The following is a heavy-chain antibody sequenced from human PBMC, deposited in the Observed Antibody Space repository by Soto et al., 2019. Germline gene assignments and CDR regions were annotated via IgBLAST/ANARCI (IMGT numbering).Heavy chain of an antibody. V-gene: IGHV3-74*01. CDR2: INSDGSST. J-gene: IGHJ6*02. Sequence: GGSLRLSXAASGFTFSSYWMHWVRQAPGKGLVWVSRINSDGSSTSYADSVKGRFTISRDNAKNTLYLQMNSLRAEDTAVYYCARAGGDYYYGMDVWGQGTTVTVSS. CDR3: ARAGGDYYYGMDV. D-gene: IGHD1-26*01. CDR1: GFTFSSYW.